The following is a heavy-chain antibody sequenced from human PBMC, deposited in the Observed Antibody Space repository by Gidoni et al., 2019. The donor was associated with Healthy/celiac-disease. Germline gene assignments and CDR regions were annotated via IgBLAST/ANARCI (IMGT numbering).Heavy chain of an antibody. CDR3: TSPGYSYGPGAFGY. D-gene: IGHD5-18*01. CDR1: GFTFSGSA. Sequence: EVQLVESGGGLVQPGGSLNLSCAASGFTFSGSAMHWVRQASGKGLEWVGRIRSKANSYATAYAASVKGRFTISRDDSKNTAYLQMNSLKTEDTAVYYCTSPGYSYGPGAFGYWGQGTLVTVSS. CDR2: IRSKANSYAT. V-gene: IGHV3-73*02. J-gene: IGHJ4*02.